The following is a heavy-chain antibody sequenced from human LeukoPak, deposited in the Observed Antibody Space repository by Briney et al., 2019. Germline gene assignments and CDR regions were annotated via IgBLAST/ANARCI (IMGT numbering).Heavy chain of an antibody. CDR1: GGSFSGYY. CDR3: ARDSGIGFDP. D-gene: IGHD3-10*01. V-gene: IGHV4-34*01. J-gene: IGHJ5*02. CDR2: INHSGST. Sequence: SETLSLTCAVYGGSFSGYYWSWIRQPPGKGLEWIGEINHSGSTNYNPSLKSRVTISVDTSKNQFSLKLSSVTAADTAVYYCARDSGIGFDPWGQGTLVTVSS.